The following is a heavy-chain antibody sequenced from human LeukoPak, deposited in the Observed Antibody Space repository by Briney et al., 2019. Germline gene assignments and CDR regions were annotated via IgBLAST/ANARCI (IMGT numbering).Heavy chain of an antibody. V-gene: IGHV4-59*08. D-gene: IGHD2-2*01. CDR2: IYKDGST. CDR1: GDSVSSSY. Sequence: SETLSLTCTVSGDSVSSSYWSWIRHSPGKGLEWIGRIYKDGSTIYNTPPKSRVTTSIYTSRNQFSLKLTSVSAADTAVYYGARRVTEGIPVNEGNWFDPWGQGTLVTVSS. CDR3: ARRVTEGIPVNEGNWFDP. J-gene: IGHJ5*02.